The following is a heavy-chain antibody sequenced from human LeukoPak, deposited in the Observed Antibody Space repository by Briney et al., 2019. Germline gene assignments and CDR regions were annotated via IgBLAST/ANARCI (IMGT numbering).Heavy chain of an antibody. CDR2: IKQDGSEK. D-gene: IGHD6-13*01. V-gene: IGHV3-7*01. CDR1: GFTFSSYW. CDR3: AKMVGSSWALFDY. Sequence: GGSLRLSCAASGFTFSSYWMSWVRQAPGKGLERVATIKQDGSEKYYVDSVKGRFTISRDNAKNSLYLQMNSLRAEDTAVYYCAKMVGSSWALFDYWGQGTLVTVSS. J-gene: IGHJ4*02.